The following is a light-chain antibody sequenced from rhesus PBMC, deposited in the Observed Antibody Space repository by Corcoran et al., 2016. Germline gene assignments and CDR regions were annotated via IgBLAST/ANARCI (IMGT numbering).Light chain of an antibody. J-gene: IGKJ4*01. CDR3: QKYNDWPLT. CDR1: QSVGST. CDR2: YAS. Sequence: EIVMTQSPATLSLSPGERATLSCRASQSVGSTLAWYQQTPGQAPRLLLYYASSRAPGIPDRFSGSGSGTEVTLTISSLDPEDVGVYYCQKYNDWPLTFGGGTKVEIK. V-gene: IGKV3-42*02.